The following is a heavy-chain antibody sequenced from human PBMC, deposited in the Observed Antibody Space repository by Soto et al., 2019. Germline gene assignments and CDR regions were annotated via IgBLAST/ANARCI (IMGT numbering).Heavy chain of an antibody. CDR1: GYTFNNYG. CDR3: ARIRDVYSLSPSIYYFDN. CDR2: ISGNNGKT. D-gene: IGHD5-18*01. V-gene: IGHV1-18*01. Sequence: QVHLAQSGAEVKKPGASVRVSCKASGYTFNNYGITWVRQAPGQGLEWMGWISGNNGKTKYAQKFQGRVTMTTDTSTSTAYMELTSLRSDDTAVYYCARIRDVYSLSPSIYYFDNWGQGTLVTVSS. J-gene: IGHJ4*02.